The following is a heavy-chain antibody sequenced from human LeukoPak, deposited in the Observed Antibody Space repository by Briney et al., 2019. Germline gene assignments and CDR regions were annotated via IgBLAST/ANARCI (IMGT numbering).Heavy chain of an antibody. Sequence: GGSLRLSCAASGFTFSSYAMHWVRQAPGKGLEWVAVISYDGSNKYYADSVKGRFTISRDNSKSTLYLQMNSLRAEDTAVYYCAREASGWYGGLGMDVWGKGTTVTVSS. CDR1: GFTFSSYA. J-gene: IGHJ6*03. CDR2: ISYDGSNK. D-gene: IGHD6-19*01. V-gene: IGHV3-30*04. CDR3: AREASGWYGGLGMDV.